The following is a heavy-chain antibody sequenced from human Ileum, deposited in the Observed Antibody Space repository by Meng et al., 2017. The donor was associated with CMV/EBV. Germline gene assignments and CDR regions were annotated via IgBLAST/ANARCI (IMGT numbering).Heavy chain of an antibody. J-gene: IGHJ5*02. Sequence: ASVKVSCKASGYTLTSYYIHWVRQAPGQGLEWVGTIIPSNSDTSHAQKFQGRVTMTRDTSTSTVHMELSSLRSEDTATYYCARGLCTGGVCPLDPWGQGTLVTVSS. V-gene: IGHV1-46*01. D-gene: IGHD2-8*02. CDR3: ARGLCTGGVCPLDP. CDR2: IIPSNSDT. CDR1: GYTLTSYY.